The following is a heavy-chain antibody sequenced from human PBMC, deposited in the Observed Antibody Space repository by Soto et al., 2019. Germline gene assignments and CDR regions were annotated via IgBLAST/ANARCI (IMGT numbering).Heavy chain of an antibody. J-gene: IGHJ3*02. V-gene: IGHV4-34*01. CDR3: ARGVSLWFGRRADAFDI. Sequence: QVQLQQWGAGLLKPSETLSLTCAVYGGSFSGYYWSWIRQPPGKGLEWIGEINHSGSTNYNPSLKSRVTISVDTSKNQFSLKLSSVTAADTAVYYCARGVSLWFGRRADAFDIWGLGTMVTVSS. D-gene: IGHD3-10*01. CDR2: INHSGST. CDR1: GGSFSGYY.